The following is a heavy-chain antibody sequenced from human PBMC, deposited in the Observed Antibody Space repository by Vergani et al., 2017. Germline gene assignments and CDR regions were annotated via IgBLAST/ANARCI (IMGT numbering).Heavy chain of an antibody. Sequence: EVQLVESGGGLVQPGGSLRLSCAASGFTFSSYWMSWVRQAPGKGLEWVANIKQDGSEKYYVDSVKGRFTISRDNSKNTVSLQMNSLRPEDSAIYYCARELYYDSSGYFGGPYYFDYWGQGTLVTVSS. V-gene: IGHV3-7*01. CDR2: IKQDGSEK. CDR1: GFTFSSYW. CDR3: ARELYYDSSGYFGGPYYFDY. D-gene: IGHD3-22*01. J-gene: IGHJ4*02.